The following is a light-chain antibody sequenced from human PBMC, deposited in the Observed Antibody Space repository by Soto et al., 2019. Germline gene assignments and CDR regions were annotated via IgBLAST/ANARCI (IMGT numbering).Light chain of an antibody. CDR2: VEGSGSY. Sequence: QLVVTQSSSASASLGSSVKLTCTLSSGHSSYIIAWHQQQPGKAPRYLMKVEGSGSYNKGSGVPDRFSGSSSGVDRYLTISNLQSEDEADYYCETWDSDTYVIFGGGTKVTVL. J-gene: IGLJ2*01. V-gene: IGLV4-60*03. CDR1: SGHSSYI. CDR3: ETWDSDTYVI.